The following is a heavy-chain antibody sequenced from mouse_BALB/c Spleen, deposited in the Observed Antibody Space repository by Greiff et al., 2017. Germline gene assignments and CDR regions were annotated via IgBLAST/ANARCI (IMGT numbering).Heavy chain of an antibody. Sequence: EVQLVESGGGLVQPGGSMKLSCVASGFTFSNYWMNWVRQSPEKGLEWVAEIRLKSNNYATHYAESVKGRFTISRDDSKSSVYLQMNNLRAEDTGIYYCTRREFAYWGQGTLVTVSA. CDR3: TRREFAY. CDR2: IRLKSNNYAT. V-gene: IGHV6-6*02. CDR1: GFTFSNYW. J-gene: IGHJ3*01.